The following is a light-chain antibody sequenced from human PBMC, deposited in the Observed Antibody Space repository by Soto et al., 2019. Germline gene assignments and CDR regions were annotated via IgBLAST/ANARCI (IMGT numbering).Light chain of an antibody. CDR1: QSVITY. CDR2: DAS. CDR3: QQRSNWPKT. Sequence: EIVLTQYPAILPLSHGESATLSCRASQSVITYLAWYQQKPGQAPRLLIYDASNRVTGIPARFSGSGSGTDFTLTISSLEPEDFAVYYCQQRSNWPKTFGEGTKVDIK. V-gene: IGKV3-11*01. J-gene: IGKJ1*01.